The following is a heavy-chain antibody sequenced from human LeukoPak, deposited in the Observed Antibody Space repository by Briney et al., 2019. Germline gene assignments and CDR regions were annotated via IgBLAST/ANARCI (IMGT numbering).Heavy chain of an antibody. CDR3: ARGLLPRRFDP. CDR1: DGSFSGYY. CDR2: INHSGST. V-gene: IGHV4-34*01. Sequence: SETLSLTCAVYDGSFSGYYWSWIRQPPGKGLEWIGEINHSGSTNYNPSLKSRVTISVDTSKNQFSLKLSSVTAADTAVYYCARGLLPRRFDPWGQGTLVTVSS. J-gene: IGHJ5*02. D-gene: IGHD2-21*01.